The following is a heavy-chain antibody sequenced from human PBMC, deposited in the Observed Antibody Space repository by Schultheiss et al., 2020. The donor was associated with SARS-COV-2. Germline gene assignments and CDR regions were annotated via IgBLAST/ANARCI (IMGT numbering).Heavy chain of an antibody. CDR3: AREGNMYGPDFES. D-gene: IGHD1/OR15-1a*01. CDR1: GGSFSGYY. J-gene: IGHJ4*02. V-gene: IGHV4-4*07. CDR2: VSTIGST. Sequence: SETLSLTCAVYGGSFSGYYWNWIRQPAGKELEWIGRVSTIGSTLYNSSLKSRVTISLDTSKNQFILNLNSVTAADTAVYYCAREGNMYGPDFESWGQGFLVTVSS.